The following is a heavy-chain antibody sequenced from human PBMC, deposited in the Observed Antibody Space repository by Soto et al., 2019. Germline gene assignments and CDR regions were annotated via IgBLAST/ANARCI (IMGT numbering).Heavy chain of an antibody. CDR3: ASRGYYDPISDY. J-gene: IGHJ4*02. CDR2: INHSGST. Sequence: PSETLSLTCAVYGGSFSGYYWSWIRQPPGKGLEWIEEINHSGSTNYNPSLKSRVTISVDTSKNQFSLKLSSVTAADTAVYYCASRGYYDPISDYWGQGTLVTV. CDR1: GGSFSGYY. V-gene: IGHV4-34*01. D-gene: IGHD3-22*01.